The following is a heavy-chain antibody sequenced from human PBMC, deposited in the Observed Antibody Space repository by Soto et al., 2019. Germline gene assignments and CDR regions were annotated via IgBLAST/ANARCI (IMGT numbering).Heavy chain of an antibody. CDR3: ATVDPWLTESPGDVFDI. J-gene: IGHJ3*02. V-gene: IGHV1-18*01. D-gene: IGHD6-19*01. CDR1: GYTFTSYG. CDR2: ISAYNGNT. Sequence: QVQLVQSGAEVKKPGASVKVSCKASGYTFTSYGIGWVRQAPGQGLEYMGWISAYNGNTNYTQQFQGRVTMTTNTSTGTAYMELGSLSSGHAAVYYCATVDPWLTESPGDVFDIWGQATMVTFSS.